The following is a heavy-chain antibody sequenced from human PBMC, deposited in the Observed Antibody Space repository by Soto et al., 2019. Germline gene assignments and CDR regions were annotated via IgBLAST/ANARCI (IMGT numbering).Heavy chain of an antibody. CDR1: GFTFSSYW. V-gene: IGHV3-74*01. Sequence: GGSLRLSCAASGFTFSSYWMHWVRQVPGRGLLWVSRIDEYGNTIDYADSVRGRFTISRDNARNTLYLEMNSLRAEDTALYYCTRDIGGRWAYWGPGTLVTVSS. CDR2: IDEYGNTI. CDR3: TRDIGGRWAY. J-gene: IGHJ4*02. D-gene: IGHD3-16*01.